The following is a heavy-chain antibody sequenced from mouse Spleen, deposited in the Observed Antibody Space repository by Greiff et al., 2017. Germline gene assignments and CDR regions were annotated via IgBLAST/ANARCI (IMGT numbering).Heavy chain of an antibody. V-gene: IGHV1-15*01. CDR2: IDPETGGT. CDR3: TRIVEVV. J-gene: IGHJ1*01. CDR1: GYTFTDYE. Sequence: QVQLKESGAELVRPGASVTLSCKASGYTFTDYEMHWVKQTPVHGLEWIGAIDPETGGTAYNQKFKGKAILTADKSSSTAYMELRSLTSEDSAVYYCTRIVEVVWGAGTTVTVSS. D-gene: IGHD1-1*01.